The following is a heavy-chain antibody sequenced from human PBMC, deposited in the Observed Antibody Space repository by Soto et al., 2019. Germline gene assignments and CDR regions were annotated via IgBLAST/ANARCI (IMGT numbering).Heavy chain of an antibody. D-gene: IGHD2-15*01. CDR1: GFTFSSYW. J-gene: IGHJ5*02. Sequence: GGSLRLSCAASGFTFSSYWMHWVRQAPGKGLVWVSRINSDGSSTSYADSVKGRFTISRDNAKNTLYLQMNSLRAEDTAVYYCARGGGSFPWKAWFDPWGQGTLVTVSS. CDR3: ARGGGSFPWKAWFDP. V-gene: IGHV3-74*01. CDR2: INSDGSST.